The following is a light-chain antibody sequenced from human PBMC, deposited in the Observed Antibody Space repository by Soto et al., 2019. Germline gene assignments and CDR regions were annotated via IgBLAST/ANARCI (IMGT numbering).Light chain of an antibody. V-gene: IGKV1-5*01. CDR2: AAS. CDR3: LQDYSYPWT. CDR1: QTISSW. Sequence: DIQMTQSPSTLSGSVGDRVTITCRASQTISSWLAWYQQKPGKAPKLLIHAASSLESGVPSRFSGSGSGTDFTFTISSLQPEDFATYYCLQDYSYPWTFGQGTKVDIK. J-gene: IGKJ1*01.